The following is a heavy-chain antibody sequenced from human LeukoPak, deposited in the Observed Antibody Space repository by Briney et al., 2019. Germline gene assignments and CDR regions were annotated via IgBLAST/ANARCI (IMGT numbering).Heavy chain of an antibody. CDR2: INHSGST. CDR3: ARGRSRYCSSTSCYTEDYYYYYMDV. CDR1: GGSFSGYY. J-gene: IGHJ6*03. D-gene: IGHD2-2*02. Sequence: SETRSLTCAVYGGSFSGYYWSWIRQPPGKGLEWIGEINHSGSTNYNPSLKSRVTISVDTSKNQFSLKLSSVTAADTAVYYCARGRSRYCSSTSCYTEDYYYYYMDVWGKGTTVTVSS. V-gene: IGHV4-34*01.